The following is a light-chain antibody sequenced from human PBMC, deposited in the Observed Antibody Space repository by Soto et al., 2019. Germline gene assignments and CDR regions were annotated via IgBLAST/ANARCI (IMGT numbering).Light chain of an antibody. CDR3: QHRGEWPRT. J-gene: IGKJ2*01. V-gene: IGKV3-11*01. CDR1: QSVSNY. CDR2: GAS. Sequence: EIVLTQSPATRSLSPGERATLSCRASQSVSNYLAWYQQKPGQAPRLLIYGASNRATGIPARFTGSGSGTDFTLTISSLEPEHFAVYYCQHRGEWPRTFGQGTKLEIK.